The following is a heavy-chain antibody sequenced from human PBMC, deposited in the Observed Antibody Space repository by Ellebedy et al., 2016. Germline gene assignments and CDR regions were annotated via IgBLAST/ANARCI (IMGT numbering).Heavy chain of an antibody. CDR3: AHGGAGSGTTSLFY. D-gene: IGHD5-12*01. CDR2: IYPGDSDT. V-gene: IGHV5-51*01. Sequence: GESLKISCRGSGHSFPNYWIGWVRQLPGKGLEWMGIIYPGDSDTRYSPSFQGQVTFSVDRSINTAYLQWTSLKAADSATYYCAHGGAGSGTTSLFYWGQGTLVTVSS. CDR1: GHSFPNYW. J-gene: IGHJ4*02.